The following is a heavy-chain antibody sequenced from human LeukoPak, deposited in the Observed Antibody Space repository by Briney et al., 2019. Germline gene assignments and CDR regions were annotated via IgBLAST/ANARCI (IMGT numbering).Heavy chain of an antibody. V-gene: IGHV4-4*02. CDR2: IYHSGSP. CDR3: ARVNINNWHSCDY. J-gene: IGHJ4*02. D-gene: IGHD1-1*01. CDR1: GGSISSNNW. Sequence: SETLSLTCAVSGGSISSNNWWGWVRQPPGKDLEWIGEIYHSGSPNYNPSLKSRVTISVDKSRNHFSLNLSSVTAADTAVYYCARVNINNWHSCDYWGQGTLVTVSS.